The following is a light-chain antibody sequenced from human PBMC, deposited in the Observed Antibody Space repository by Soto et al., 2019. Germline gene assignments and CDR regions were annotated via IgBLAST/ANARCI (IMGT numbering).Light chain of an antibody. V-gene: IGKV1-12*01. J-gene: IGKJ1*01. CDR3: HQANSFPWT. Sequence: DIQMTQSPSSVSASVGDRVTITCRASQGVHSWLAWYQQKPGKAPNLLIYAASSLQSGVPSRFSGSGSGTDFTLAITGLQPDDFAPYYCHQANSFPWTFGQGTKVEIK. CDR1: QGVHSW. CDR2: AAS.